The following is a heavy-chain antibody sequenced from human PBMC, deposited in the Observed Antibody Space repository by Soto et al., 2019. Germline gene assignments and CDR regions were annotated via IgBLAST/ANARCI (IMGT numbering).Heavy chain of an antibody. D-gene: IGHD3-10*01. V-gene: IGHV3-23*01. Sequence: EVQLLESGGGLVQPGGSLRLSCAASGFTFSSYAMNWVRQAPGKGLEWVSAISGSGGSTYYVESVKGRFTISRDNSKNKLYLQKNSVSAEDTAVYYGEKDLSPMVRGAHDAFDVWGQGTMVTVSS. CDR3: EKDLSPMVRGAHDAFDV. J-gene: IGHJ3*01. CDR1: GFTFSSYA. CDR2: ISGSGGST.